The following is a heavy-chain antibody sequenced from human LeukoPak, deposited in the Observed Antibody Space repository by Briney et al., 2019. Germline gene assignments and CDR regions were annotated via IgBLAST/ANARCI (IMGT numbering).Heavy chain of an antibody. CDR3: LLGYDSSGGGAFDI. V-gene: IGHV3-21*01. J-gene: IGHJ3*02. CDR2: ISTSNSYI. D-gene: IGHD3-22*01. Sequence: GGSLRLSCVVSGFTFSDYHMNWVRQAPGKGLEWVSSISTSNSYIYYADSVKGRFTISRDNSKNTLYLQMNSLRAEDTAVYYCLLGYDSSGGGAFDIWGQGTMVTVSS. CDR1: GFTFSDYH.